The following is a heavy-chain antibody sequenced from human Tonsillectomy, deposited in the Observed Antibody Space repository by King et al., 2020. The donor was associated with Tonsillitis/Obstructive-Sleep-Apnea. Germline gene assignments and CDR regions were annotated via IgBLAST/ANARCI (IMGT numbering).Heavy chain of an antibody. V-gene: IGHV4-34*01. CDR1: GGSFSGYY. CDR3: VAYYYYGMDV. J-gene: IGHJ6*02. Sequence: VQLQQWGAGLLKPSETLSLTCTVYGGSFSGYYWSWIRQPPGKGLEWIGEINHSGSTNYNPSLKRRVTISVDTSKNQFSLKLSSVTAADTAVYYCVAYYYYGMDVWGQGTTVTVSS. CDR2: INHSGST.